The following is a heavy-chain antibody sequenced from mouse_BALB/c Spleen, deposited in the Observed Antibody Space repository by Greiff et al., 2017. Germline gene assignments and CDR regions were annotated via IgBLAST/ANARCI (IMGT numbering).Heavy chain of an antibody. CDR2: ISSGGSYT. J-gene: IGHJ4*01. V-gene: IGHV5-9-3*01. CDR1: GFTFSSYA. D-gene: IGHD2-14*01. CDR3: ARRGRYEEGYAMDY. Sequence: EVQRVESGGGLVKPGGSLKLSCAASGFTFSSYAMSWVRQTPEKRLEWVATISSGGSYTYYPDSVKGRFTISRDNAKNTLYLQMSSLRSEDTAMYYCARRGRYEEGYAMDYWGQGTSVTVSS.